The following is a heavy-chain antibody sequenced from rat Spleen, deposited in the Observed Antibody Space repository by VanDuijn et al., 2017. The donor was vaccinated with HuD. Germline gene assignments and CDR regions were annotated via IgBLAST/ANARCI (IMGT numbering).Heavy chain of an antibody. CDR1: GFTFNNYW. CDR3: TTQQLAY. Sequence: EVQLVESGGGLVQPGRSLKLSCVASGFTFNNYWMTWIRQVPTKGLEWVATISYDGATTSYRDSVKGRFTISRDNAKSTLYLQMDSLRSEDTATYYCTTQQLAYWGQGVMVTVSS. CDR2: ISYDGATT. V-gene: IGHV5-31*01. D-gene: IGHD1-10*01. J-gene: IGHJ2*01.